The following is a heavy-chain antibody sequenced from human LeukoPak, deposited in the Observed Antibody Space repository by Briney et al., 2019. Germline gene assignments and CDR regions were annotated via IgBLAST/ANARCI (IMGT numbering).Heavy chain of an antibody. CDR1: GGSISSYY. Sequence: PSETLSLTCTVSGGSISSYYWSWIRQPPGKGLEWIGYIYYSGSTNYNPSLKSRVTISVDTSKNQFSLKLSSVTAADTAVYYCARGRSSMVRGYYYYYMDVWGKGTTVTVSS. CDR3: ARGRSSMVRGYYYYYMDV. D-gene: IGHD3-10*01. J-gene: IGHJ6*03. CDR2: IYYSGST. V-gene: IGHV4-59*01.